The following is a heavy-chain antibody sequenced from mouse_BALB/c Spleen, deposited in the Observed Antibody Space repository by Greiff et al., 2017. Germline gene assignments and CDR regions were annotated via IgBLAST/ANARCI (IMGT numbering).Heavy chain of an antibody. CDR1: GYTFTSYY. Sequence: QVQLKESGAELVKPGASVKLSCKASGYTFTSYYMYWVKQRPGQGLEWIGEINPSNGGTNFNEKFKSKATLTVDKSSSTAYMQLSSLTSEDSAVYYCTRYWEAWGQGTTLTVSS. CDR3: TRYWEA. CDR2: INPSNGGT. D-gene: IGHD4-1*01. J-gene: IGHJ2*01. V-gene: IGHV1S81*02.